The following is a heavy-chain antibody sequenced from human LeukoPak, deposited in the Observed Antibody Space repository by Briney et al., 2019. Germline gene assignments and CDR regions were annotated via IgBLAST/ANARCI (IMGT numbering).Heavy chain of an antibody. V-gene: IGHV3-30*02. Sequence: PGGSLRLSCAASGFTYNNYGMHWVRQAPGKGLEWVTFISYDGSDKSHADSVKGRFIISRDNSKKTLYVQMNSLTTDDTAVYYCAKDVSTGWSFDSWGQGTLVTVSS. CDR3: AKDVSTGWSFDS. CDR2: ISYDGSDK. CDR1: GFTYNNYG. J-gene: IGHJ4*02. D-gene: IGHD6-19*01.